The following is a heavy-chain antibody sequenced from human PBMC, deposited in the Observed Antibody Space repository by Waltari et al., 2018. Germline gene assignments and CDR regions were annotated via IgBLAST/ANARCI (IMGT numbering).Heavy chain of an antibody. CDR1: GFTFNTYW. Sequence: DVQLVESGSGLVQPGGALRLSCAVSGFTFNTYWMNWVRQAPGKGLGWVANMEKDGRATNYVDSVKGRFTISRAKAKTSVYLQMTSLRAEDTVVYYCAAGAGWLIDYWGQGTLVTVSS. CDR2: MEKDGRAT. J-gene: IGHJ4*02. D-gene: IGHD6-19*01. CDR3: AAGAGWLIDY. V-gene: IGHV3-7*01.